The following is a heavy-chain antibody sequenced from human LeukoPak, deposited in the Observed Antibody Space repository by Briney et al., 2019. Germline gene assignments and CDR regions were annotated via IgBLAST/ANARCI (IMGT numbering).Heavy chain of an antibody. CDR3: ARRITMVRGVIKDAFDI. J-gene: IGHJ3*02. Sequence: SETLSLTCTVSGGSISSYYWSWIRQPPGKGLEWIGYIYYSGSTNYNPSLKSRVTISVDTSKNQFSLKLNSVTAADTAVYYCARRITMVRGVIKDAFDIWGQGTMVTVSS. D-gene: IGHD3-10*01. V-gene: IGHV4-59*08. CDR2: IYYSGST. CDR1: GGSISSYY.